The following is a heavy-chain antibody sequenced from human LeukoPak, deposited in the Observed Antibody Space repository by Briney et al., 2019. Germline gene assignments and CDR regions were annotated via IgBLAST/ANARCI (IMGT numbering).Heavy chain of an antibody. CDR1: GFTFSSYS. CDR2: ISSSSSYI. V-gene: IGHV3-21*01. J-gene: IGHJ6*02. Sequence: GGSLRLSCAASGFTFSSYSMNWVRQAPGKGLEWVSSISSSSSYIYYADSVKGRFTTSRDNAKNSLYLQMNSLRAEDTAVYYCARELATPFNYYGMDVWGQGTTVTVSS. CDR3: ARELATPFNYYGMDV. D-gene: IGHD3-3*02.